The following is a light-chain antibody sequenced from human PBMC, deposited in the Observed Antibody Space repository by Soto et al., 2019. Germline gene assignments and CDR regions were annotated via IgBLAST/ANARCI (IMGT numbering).Light chain of an antibody. J-gene: IGKJ4*01. CDR1: QSVFGN. CDR2: DAS. Sequence: EIVLTQSPATLSLSPGERATLSCRASQSVFGNFVWCQQKPGPAPRLLIYDASNRATGIPTRFSGSGCGTDFTLTISSLEPEDFAVSYCHHRDSWPTFGGGTKVEIK. CDR3: HHRDSWPT. V-gene: IGKV3-11*01.